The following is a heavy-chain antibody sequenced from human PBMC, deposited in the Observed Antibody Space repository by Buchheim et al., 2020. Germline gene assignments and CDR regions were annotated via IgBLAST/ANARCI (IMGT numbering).Heavy chain of an antibody. CDR3: AKSAQIFGVASHYYGMDV. V-gene: IGHV3-23*01. Sequence: EVQVLESGGGLVQPGGSLRLSCAASGFTFSSYAMSWVRQAPGKGLEWVSAFSGSGGSTYYADSVKGRFTISRDNSKNTLYLQMNSLRAEDTAVYYCAKSAQIFGVASHYYGMDVWGQGTT. D-gene: IGHD3-3*01. J-gene: IGHJ6*02. CDR2: FSGSGGST. CDR1: GFTFSSYA.